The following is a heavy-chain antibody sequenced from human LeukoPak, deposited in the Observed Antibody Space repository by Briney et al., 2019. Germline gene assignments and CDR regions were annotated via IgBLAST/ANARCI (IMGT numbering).Heavy chain of an antibody. CDR1: GYTFTGYY. J-gene: IGHJ4*02. CDR3: ARGDVLGIAVVGPLYFDY. Sequence: ASVKVSRKASGYTFTGYYMQWVRQAPGQGLEGVGWINPNSGGTNYAQKLQGWVTMTRDTSMSTAYMELSRLRSGDTAAYYCARGDVLGIAVVGPLYFDYWGQGTLVTVSS. CDR2: INPNSGGT. V-gene: IGHV1-2*04. D-gene: IGHD6-19*01.